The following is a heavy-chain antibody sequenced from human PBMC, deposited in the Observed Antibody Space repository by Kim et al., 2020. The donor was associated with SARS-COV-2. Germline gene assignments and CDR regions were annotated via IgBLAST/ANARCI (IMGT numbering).Heavy chain of an antibody. CDR3: ASRPSNIVVVNY. Sequence: SETLFLTCTVSGGSISSSYYWGWICQPPGTGLEWIGSIYYSGSTYYNPSLKSRVTVSVDTSKNQFSLKLSSVTAADTAVYYCASRPSNIVVVNYWGQGTLVTVSS. V-gene: IGHV4-39*01. CDR1: GGSISSSYY. J-gene: IGHJ4*02. D-gene: IGHD3-22*01. CDR2: IYYSGST.